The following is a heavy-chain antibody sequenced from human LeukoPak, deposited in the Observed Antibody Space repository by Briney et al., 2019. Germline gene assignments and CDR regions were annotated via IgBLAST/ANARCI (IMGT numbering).Heavy chain of an antibody. Sequence: KTSETLSLTCTVSGGSITDSFWTWIRQPPGKGLEWIGYIYYSGSTNYNPSLKSRVTISVDTSKNQFSLKLSSVTAADTAVYYCARRIAAAGPFVYYYYGMDVWGQGTTVTVSS. CDR1: GGSITDSF. V-gene: IGHV4-59*08. CDR2: IYYSGST. CDR3: ARRIAAAGPFVYYYYGMDV. D-gene: IGHD6-13*01. J-gene: IGHJ6*02.